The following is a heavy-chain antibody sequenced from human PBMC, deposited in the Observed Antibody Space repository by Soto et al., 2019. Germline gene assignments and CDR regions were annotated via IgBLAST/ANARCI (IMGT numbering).Heavy chain of an antibody. V-gene: IGHV3-23*01. J-gene: IGHJ6*02. CDR1: GFTFSDNA. Sequence: GGSLRLSCGATGFTFSDNAMTWVRQAPGKGLEWVSSISDDGDSTYYADSVKGRFAVSRDNSKNTLFLHMNSLGAEDTAVYYCAKSLSTAVNYGLDVWGQGTSVTVSS. CDR3: AKSLSTAVNYGLDV. D-gene: IGHD2-2*01. CDR2: ISDDGDST.